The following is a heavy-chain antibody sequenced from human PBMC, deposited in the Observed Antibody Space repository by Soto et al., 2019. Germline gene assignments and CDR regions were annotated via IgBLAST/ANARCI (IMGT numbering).Heavy chain of an antibody. Sequence: WESLCLSCSTSGFTFSTYAMNWVRQAPGKGLEWVSALSGSGGTTYYADSVRGPFTISRDNSNNTLYLQMSSLRAEDTALYYCAKQRAGYGSGSDTFYFNFWGKGTLVTVSS. CDR3: AKQRAGYGSGSDTFYFNF. D-gene: IGHD3-10*01. V-gene: IGHV3-23*01. J-gene: IGHJ4*02. CDR1: GFTFSTYA. CDR2: LSGSGGTT.